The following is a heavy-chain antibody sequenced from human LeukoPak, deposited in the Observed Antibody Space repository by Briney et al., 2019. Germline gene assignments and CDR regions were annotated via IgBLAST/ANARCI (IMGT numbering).Heavy chain of an antibody. CDR1: GYTFTGYY. CDR2: INPNSGGT. V-gene: IGHV1-2*02. CDR3: ARERYNWNSTASWFDP. Sequence: GASVKVSCKASGYTFTGYYMHWVRQAPGQGLEWMGWINPNSGGTNYAQKFQGRVTMTRDTSISTAYMELSRLRSDDTAVYYCARERYNWNSTASWFDPWGQGTLVTVSS. D-gene: IGHD1-7*01. J-gene: IGHJ5*02.